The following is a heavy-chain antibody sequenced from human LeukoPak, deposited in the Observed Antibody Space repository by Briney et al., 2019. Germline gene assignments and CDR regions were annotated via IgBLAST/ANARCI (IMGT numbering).Heavy chain of an antibody. CDR2: INHSGST. J-gene: IGHJ5*02. D-gene: IGHD2-2*01. Sequence: SETLSLTCAVYGGSFSGYYWSWIRQPPGKGLEWIGEINHSGSTNYNPSLKSRVTISVDTSKNQFSLKLSSVTAADTAVYYCARGLRNPFRLGQLLPNWFDPWGQGTLVTVSS. CDR1: GGSFSGYY. V-gene: IGHV4-34*01. CDR3: ARGLRNPFRLGQLLPNWFDP.